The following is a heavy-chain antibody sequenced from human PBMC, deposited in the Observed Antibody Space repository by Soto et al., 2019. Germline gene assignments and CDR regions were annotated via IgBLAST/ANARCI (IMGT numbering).Heavy chain of an antibody. CDR3: ARVATSNRMDT. Sequence: SETLSLTCAVYGGSLSGYYWGWIRQPPGNGLEWIGEINQSGRTNNNPSLKSRVTISLDTSKNQLSLKLSSLTAADTAVYFCARVATSNRMDTWGQGTLVTVSS. CDR2: INQSGRT. J-gene: IGHJ5*02. CDR1: GGSLSGYY. D-gene: IGHD4-4*01. V-gene: IGHV4-34*01.